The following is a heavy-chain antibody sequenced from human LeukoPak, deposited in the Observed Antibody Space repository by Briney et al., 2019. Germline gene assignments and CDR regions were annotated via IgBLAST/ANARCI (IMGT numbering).Heavy chain of an antibody. CDR1: GGSISSGGYY. V-gene: IGHV4-31*03. CDR2: IYYSGST. Sequence: SETLSLTCTVSGGSISSGGYYWSWLRQHPGKSLEWIGYIYYSGSTYYNPSLKSRVTISVDTSKNQFSLKLSSVTAADTAVYYCARGLRFLEWLSSYFDYGGQGTLVTVS. CDR3: ARGLRFLEWLSSYFDY. J-gene: IGHJ4*02. D-gene: IGHD3-3*01.